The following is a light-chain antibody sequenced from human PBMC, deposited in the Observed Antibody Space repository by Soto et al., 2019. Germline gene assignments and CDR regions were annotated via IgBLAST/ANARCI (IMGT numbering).Light chain of an antibody. Sequence: QSVLTQPPSVSGAPGQRVTISCTGSGSNIGAGSDVHWYQQLPGTAPKLLVYANNNRPSGVPDRFSGSKSATSASLAITGLQAEDEAYYYCQSYDSSLSGWVFGTGTKLTVL. J-gene: IGLJ1*01. CDR1: GSNIGAGSD. V-gene: IGLV1-40*01. CDR3: QSYDSSLSGWV. CDR2: ANN.